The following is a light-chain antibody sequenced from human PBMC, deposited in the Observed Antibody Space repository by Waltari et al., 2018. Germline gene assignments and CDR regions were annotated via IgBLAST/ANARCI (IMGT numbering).Light chain of an antibody. CDR2: AAS. Sequence: DIQMTQSPSSVSASVGDRVTITCRASEDVSTWLAWYQQKPGKVPQLLIFAASVLRTGVSSRFTGSGSGTDFTLTISSLQAEDVAVYYCQQYYSIPYTFGQGTKLEIK. CDR3: QQYYSIPYT. J-gene: IGKJ2*01. CDR1: EDVSTW. V-gene: IGKV1-12*01.